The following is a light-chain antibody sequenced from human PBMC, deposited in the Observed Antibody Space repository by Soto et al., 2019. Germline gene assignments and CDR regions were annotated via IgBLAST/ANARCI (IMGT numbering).Light chain of an antibody. J-gene: IGKJ1*01. CDR2: AAS. CDR3: QQSYIAPWT. Sequence: DIQMTQSPSSLSASVGDRVTITCRASQSISSYLNWYQQKPGKAPKLLIYAASSLQSGVPSRFSGSGSGTDCTLAISSLKPEDFATYYFQQSYIAPWTFGQGTTVEIK. CDR1: QSISSY. V-gene: IGKV1-39*01.